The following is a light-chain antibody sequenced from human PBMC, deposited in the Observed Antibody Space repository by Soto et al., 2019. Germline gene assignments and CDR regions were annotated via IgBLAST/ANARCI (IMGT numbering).Light chain of an antibody. Sequence: DIQMTQSPSSLSASVGDRVTITCRASQSISTYLSWYQQKPGKVPKLLIYGASSLQTGVPSRFSGSGSGTEFIFTISSLQPEDFATYYCQQYHSSPTWTFGQGTKVEI. CDR3: QQYHSSPTWT. J-gene: IGKJ1*01. V-gene: IGKV1-39*01. CDR2: GAS. CDR1: QSISTY.